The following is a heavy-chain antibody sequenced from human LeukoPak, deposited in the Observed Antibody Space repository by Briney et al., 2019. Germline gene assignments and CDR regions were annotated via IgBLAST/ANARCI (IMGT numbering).Heavy chain of an antibody. CDR3: ARQAYCGGDCYWPQYYYYYYGMDV. D-gene: IGHD2-21*02. CDR2: IYPSGST. V-gene: IGHV4-4*07. Sequence: SETLSLTCTVSGGSISSYYWSWIRQPAGKGLEWIGRIYPSGSTNYNPSLKSRVTMSVDTSKNQFSLKLSSVTAADTAVYYCARQAYCGGDCYWPQYYYYYYGMDVWGQGTTVTVSS. CDR1: GGSISSYY. J-gene: IGHJ6*02.